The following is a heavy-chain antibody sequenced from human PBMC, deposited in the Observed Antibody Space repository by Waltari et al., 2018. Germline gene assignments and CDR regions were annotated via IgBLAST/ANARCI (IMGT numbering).Heavy chain of an antibody. V-gene: IGHV3-30-3*01. CDR1: GFTFSRYA. D-gene: IGHD5-18*01. Sequence: QVQLVESGGGVVQPGRSLRLSCAASGFTFSRYAMHWVRQAPGTGMEWVAVISYDGSNKYYADSVKGRFTISRDNSKISLYLQMNSLRAEDTAVYYCARAIQLWSSFDYWGQGTLVTVSS. CDR2: ISYDGSNK. J-gene: IGHJ4*02. CDR3: ARAIQLWSSFDY.